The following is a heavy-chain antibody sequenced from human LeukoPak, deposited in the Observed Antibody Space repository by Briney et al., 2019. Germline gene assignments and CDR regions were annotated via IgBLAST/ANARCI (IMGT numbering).Heavy chain of an antibody. V-gene: IGHV3-74*01. CDR2: INSDGRST. J-gene: IGHJ3*02. D-gene: IGHD6-19*01. CDR3: ARGGSGEPFDI. Sequence: GGSLRLSCAASGFTFSSSWMHWVRHAPGKGLVWVSRINSDGRSTFYADSVKGRFTISRDNAKNTLYLQMSSLGAEDTAVYYCARGGSGEPFDIWGQGTMVTVSS. CDR1: GFTFSSSW.